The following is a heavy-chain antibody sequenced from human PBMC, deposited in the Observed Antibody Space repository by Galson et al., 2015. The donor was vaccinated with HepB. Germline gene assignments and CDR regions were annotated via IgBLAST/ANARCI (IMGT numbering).Heavy chain of an antibody. CDR2: ISSSSSYI. J-gene: IGHJ6*03. D-gene: IGHD3-3*01. CDR3: ARWYYDFWSGYYGDYYYYYMDV. V-gene: IGHV3-21*01. Sequence: SLRLSCAASGFTFSSYSMNWVRQAPGKGLEWVSSISSSSSYIYYADSVKGRFTISRDNAKNSLYLQMNSLRAEDTAVYYCARWYYDFWSGYYGDYYYYYMDVWGKGTTVTVSS. CDR1: GFTFSSYS.